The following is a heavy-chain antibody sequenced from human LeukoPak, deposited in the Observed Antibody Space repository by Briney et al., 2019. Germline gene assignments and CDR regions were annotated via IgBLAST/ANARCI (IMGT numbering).Heavy chain of an antibody. CDR2: IYYSGGT. D-gene: IGHD2-15*01. CDR1: GGSISTYY. Sequence: SETLSLTCTVSGGSISTYYWSWVRQPPGKGLEWVGDIYYSGGTNYNPSLKSRVTISVDTSKNQFSLKLSSVTAADTAVYYCARGYCSGDSCYSVPIDYWGQGTLVTVSS. V-gene: IGHV4-59*01. CDR3: ARGYCSGDSCYSVPIDY. J-gene: IGHJ4*02.